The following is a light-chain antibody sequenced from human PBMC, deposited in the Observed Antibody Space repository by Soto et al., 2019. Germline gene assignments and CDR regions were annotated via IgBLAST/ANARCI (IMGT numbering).Light chain of an antibody. CDR1: QSIGDS. CDR3: LQVYSFPRT. Sequence: DIQMTQSPSTLSASVGDRVTITCRASQSIGDSLAWYQQKPGKAPYLLISDVSSLERGVPSRFSGSGSGTEFILTINNLQPEDFASYFCLQVYSFPRTFGQANKVDIK. CDR2: DVS. V-gene: IGKV1-5*01. J-gene: IGKJ1*01.